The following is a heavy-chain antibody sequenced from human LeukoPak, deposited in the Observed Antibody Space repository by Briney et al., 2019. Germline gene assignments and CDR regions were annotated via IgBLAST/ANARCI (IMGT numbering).Heavy chain of an antibody. V-gene: IGHV4-30-2*02. J-gene: IGHJ5*02. CDR1: GGSISSGGYF. CDR2: IYHSGRP. D-gene: IGHD7-27*01. CDR3: ARSLTGGWFDP. Sequence: SPSETLSLTCAVSGGSISSGGYFWRWVRQPPGKGLEWIVYIYHSGRPSHTPSLKSRVTISVATSKNQFSLKLSSVTAADTAVYYCARSLTGGWFDPWGQGTLVTVSS.